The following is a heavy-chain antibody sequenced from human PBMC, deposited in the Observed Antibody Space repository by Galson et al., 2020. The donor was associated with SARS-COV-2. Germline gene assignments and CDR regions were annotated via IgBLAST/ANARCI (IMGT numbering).Heavy chain of an antibody. CDR3: TADIAERGVGEVDY. CDR1: GFTFGNAW. V-gene: IGHV3-15*01. Sequence: GGSLRLSCEASGFTFGNAWMSWVRQAPGKGLAWVGRIKSRADGGTTDYAAPVKGRFSISRDDSKNTLYLEMNSLKDEDTAVYYCTADIAERGVGEVDYWGQGTLVTVSS. CDR2: IKSRADGGTT. D-gene: IGHD3-16*01. J-gene: IGHJ4*02.